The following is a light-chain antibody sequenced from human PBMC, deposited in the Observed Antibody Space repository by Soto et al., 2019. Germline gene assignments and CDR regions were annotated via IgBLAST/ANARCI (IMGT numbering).Light chain of an antibody. Sequence: TQSLATLSVYPRERATLSCRASQSVRSNLAWYQQKRGQSPRLLIYGASTRATGIPARFSGSGSETQFTLTISCLHSDDFAVYYCQQYGTSPRWTFGQRSKADIK. J-gene: IGKJ1*01. CDR3: QQYGTSPRWT. CDR2: GAS. V-gene: IGKV3-15*01. CDR1: QSVRSN.